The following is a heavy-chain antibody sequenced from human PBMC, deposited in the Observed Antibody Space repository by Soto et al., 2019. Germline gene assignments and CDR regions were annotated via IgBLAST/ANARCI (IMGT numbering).Heavy chain of an antibody. D-gene: IGHD3-10*01. CDR3: ARVTVGFGEPESSYYYYGMDV. Sequence: GGSLRLSCAASGFTFSSYAMHWVRQAPGKGLEWVAVISYDGSNKYYADSVKGRFTISRDNSKNTLYLQMNSLRAEDTAVYYCARVTVGFGEPESSYYYYGMDVWGQGTTVTVSS. CDR1: GFTFSSYA. CDR2: ISYDGSNK. J-gene: IGHJ6*02. V-gene: IGHV3-30-3*01.